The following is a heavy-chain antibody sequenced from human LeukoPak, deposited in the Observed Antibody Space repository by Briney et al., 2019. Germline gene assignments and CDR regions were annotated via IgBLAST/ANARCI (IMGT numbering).Heavy chain of an antibody. Sequence: APVKVSCKASGGTFSSYPFTWVRQAPGQGLEWMGEITPIFGAANYAQTFQGRVTITADESTSTVFMELSSLRSYDTAFYYCARNSRVASTSGQNYWGQGTLVTVSS. J-gene: IGHJ4*02. CDR1: GGTFSSYP. V-gene: IGHV1-69*13. D-gene: IGHD4-23*01. CDR2: ITPIFGAA. CDR3: ARNSRVASTSGQNY.